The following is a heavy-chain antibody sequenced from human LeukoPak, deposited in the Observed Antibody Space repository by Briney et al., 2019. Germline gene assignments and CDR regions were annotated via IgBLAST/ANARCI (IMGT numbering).Heavy chain of an antibody. Sequence: ASVKVSCKTSGYSFILYGISWVRQAPGQGLEWMGWISAYNGNTNYAQKLQGRVTMSTDTSTSTAYMELRSLRFDDTAIYYCAKDWHILTGRNCFDPWGQGTLVTVSS. D-gene: IGHD3-9*01. J-gene: IGHJ5*02. CDR1: GYSFILYG. CDR2: ISAYNGNT. V-gene: IGHV1-18*01. CDR3: AKDWHILTGRNCFDP.